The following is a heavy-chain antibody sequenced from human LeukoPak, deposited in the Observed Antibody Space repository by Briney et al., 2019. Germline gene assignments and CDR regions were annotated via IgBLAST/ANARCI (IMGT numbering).Heavy chain of an antibody. V-gene: IGHV4-39*07. D-gene: IGHD6-19*01. J-gene: IGHJ4*02. CDR1: GGSISSSSYY. CDR3: ARGKRGSFDY. CDR2: IYYSGST. Sequence: SETLSLTCTVSGGSISSSSYYWGWIRQPPGKGLEWIGSIYYSGSTYYNPSLKSRVTISVDTSKNQCSLKLSSVTAADTAVYYCARGKRGSFDYWGQGTLVTVSS.